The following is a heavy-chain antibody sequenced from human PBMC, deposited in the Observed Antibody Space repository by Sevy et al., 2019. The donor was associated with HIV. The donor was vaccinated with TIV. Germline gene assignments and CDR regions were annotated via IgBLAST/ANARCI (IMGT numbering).Heavy chain of an antibody. V-gene: IGHV1-2*02. CDR3: ARDVAPSGDHRFDH. CDR2: IESVSGDT. J-gene: IGHJ4*02. Sequence: ASVKVSCEAFGYKFTDYYIHCVRQAPGQGLEWMGWIESVSGDTNYAWRFEGRVTLTRDPSINTAYMELSRLTSDDTAIYFCARDVAPSGDHRFDHWGQGALVTVSS. CDR1: GYKFTDYY. D-gene: IGHD2-21*01.